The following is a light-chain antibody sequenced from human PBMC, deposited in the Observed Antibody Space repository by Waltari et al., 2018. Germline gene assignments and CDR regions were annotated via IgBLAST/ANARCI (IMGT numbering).Light chain of an antibody. Sequence: QSALTQPASVSGSPGQSITISCTGASTDAGDYNYESGYPQIPGKPPKAIIYDVIKRPTCLSNLFSGYKSGYAAFLSMSGRQAEDEAHYYCWSYEGRSTVVFEGGTKVTVL. CDR2: DVI. J-gene: IGLJ3*02. CDR1: STDAGDYNY. CDR3: WSYEGRSTVV. V-gene: IGLV2-14*03.